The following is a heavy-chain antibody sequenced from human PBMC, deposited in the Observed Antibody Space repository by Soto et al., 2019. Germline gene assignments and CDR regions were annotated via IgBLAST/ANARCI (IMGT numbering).Heavy chain of an antibody. D-gene: IGHD5-12*01. CDR3: ATNEGRDGYSFGY. V-gene: IGHV1-69*13. Sequence: SVKVSCKASGVTFTRQDMRWVRQAPGQGLEWMGGIIPIFGTPQYAEKFQDRVTITADESTSTAYMELSSLTSEDTAVYYCATNEGRDGYSFGYWGQGTLVTISS. J-gene: IGHJ4*02. CDR1: GVTFTRQD. CDR2: IIPIFGTP.